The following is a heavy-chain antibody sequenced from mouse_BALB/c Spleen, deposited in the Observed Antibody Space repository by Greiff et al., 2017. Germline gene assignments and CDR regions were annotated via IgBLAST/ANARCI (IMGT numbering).Heavy chain of an antibody. D-gene: IGHD1-1*01. J-gene: IGHJ2*01. Sequence: QVQLQQSGAELVRPGTSVKISCKASGYTFTNYWLGWVKQRPGHGLEWIGDIYPGGGYTNYNEKFKGKATLTADKSSSTAYMQLSSLTSDDSAVYFCARNYGSSRDYGGQGTTLTVSS. CDR3: ARNYGSSRDY. CDR2: IYPGGGYT. CDR1: GYTFTNYW. V-gene: IGHV1-63*01.